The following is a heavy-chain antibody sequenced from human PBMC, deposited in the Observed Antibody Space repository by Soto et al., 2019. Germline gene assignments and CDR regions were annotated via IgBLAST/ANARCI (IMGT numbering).Heavy chain of an antibody. CDR1: GGSISSGGYY. CDR3: ARYLGIAARYNFDY. V-gene: IGHV4-31*03. Sequence: SETLSLTCTVSGGSISSGGYYWSWIRQHPGKGLEWIGYIYYSGSTYYNPSLKSRVTISVDTSKNQFSLKLSSVTAADTAVYYCARYLGIAARYNFDYWGQGTLVTVSS. CDR2: IYYSGST. J-gene: IGHJ4*02. D-gene: IGHD6-6*01.